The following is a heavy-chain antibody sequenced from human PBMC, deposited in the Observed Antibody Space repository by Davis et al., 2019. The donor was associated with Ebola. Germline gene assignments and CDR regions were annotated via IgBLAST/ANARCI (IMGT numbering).Heavy chain of an antibody. J-gene: IGHJ4*02. CDR2: ISSNGGST. CDR1: GFTFSSYA. Sequence: GESLKISCAASGFTFSSYAMHWVRQAPGKGLEYVSAISSNGGSTYYANSVKGRFTISRDNSKNTLYLQMGSLRAEDMAVYYCAKGSYSDYWGQGTLVTVSS. V-gene: IGHV3-64*01. CDR3: AKGSYSDY.